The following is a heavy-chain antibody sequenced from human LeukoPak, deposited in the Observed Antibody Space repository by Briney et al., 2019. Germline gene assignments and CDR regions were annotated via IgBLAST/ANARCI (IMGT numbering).Heavy chain of an antibody. CDR2: INPNSGGT. Sequence: ASVKVSCKASGYTFTDYYLHWGRQAPGQGLEGMGRINPNSGGTNYAQKFQGRVTMTRDTSISTAYMELSRLRSDDTAVYYCARGGIGGWSYYFDYWGQGTLVTVSS. CDR1: GYTFTDYY. J-gene: IGHJ4*02. CDR3: ARGGIGGWSYYFDY. V-gene: IGHV1-2*06. D-gene: IGHD6-19*01.